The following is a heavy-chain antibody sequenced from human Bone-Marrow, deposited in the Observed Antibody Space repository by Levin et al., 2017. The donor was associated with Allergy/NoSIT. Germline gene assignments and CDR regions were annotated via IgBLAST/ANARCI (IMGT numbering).Heavy chain of an antibody. CDR3: AKDRRYSGRDDPGARYYYYGMDV. CDR2: SSFDGINK. J-gene: IGHJ6*02. V-gene: IGHV3-30*18. D-gene: IGHD5-12*01. Sequence: GGSLRLSCVASGFTFNTYGMHWVRQAPGKGLEWVAVSSFDGINKSYLDSVKGRFTISRDNSKHTLHLQMNSLRAEDTAIYYCAKDRRYSGRDDPGARYYYYGMDVWGQGTTVTVSS. CDR1: GFTFNTYG.